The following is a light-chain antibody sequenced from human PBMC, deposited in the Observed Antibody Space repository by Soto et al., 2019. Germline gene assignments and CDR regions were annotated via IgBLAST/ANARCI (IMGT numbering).Light chain of an antibody. V-gene: IGKV3-20*01. CDR2: GAS. CDR1: QSVSSTY. CDR3: QQYGSSPHT. Sequence: DIVLTQSPGTLSFSLGERATLSCRASQSVSSTYLAWYQQKRGQATRLLIYGASSRATGIPDRFSGSGSGTDFTLTISRLEPEDFAVYYCQQYGSSPHTFGQGTKLEIK. J-gene: IGKJ2*01.